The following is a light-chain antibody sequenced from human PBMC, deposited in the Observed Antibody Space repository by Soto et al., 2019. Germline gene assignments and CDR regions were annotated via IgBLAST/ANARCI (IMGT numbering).Light chain of an antibody. Sequence: DIVMTQSPDSLAVSLGEKATINCKSSQSVLYSSNNKNYLAWYQQKPGQPPKLLIYWASTRESGVPDRFSGSGSGTDFTLTICSLQAEDVAVYYFQQYYSTPWTFGQGTKVEIK. CDR2: WAS. V-gene: IGKV4-1*01. J-gene: IGKJ1*01. CDR1: QSVLYSSNNKNY. CDR3: QQYYSTPWT.